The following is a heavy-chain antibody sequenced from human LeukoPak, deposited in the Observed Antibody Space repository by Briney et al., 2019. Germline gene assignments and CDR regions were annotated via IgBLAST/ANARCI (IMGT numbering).Heavy chain of an antibody. J-gene: IGHJ5*02. CDR1: GGSISSSSYY. CDR3: ARHSSNYYDSSGSLDP. Sequence: SETLSLTCTVSGGSISSSSYYWGWIRQPPGKGLEGIGSIYYSGSTYYNSSLKSRVTISVDTSKNQFSLKLSSVTAADTAVYYCARHSSNYYDSSGSLDPWGQGTLVTVSS. D-gene: IGHD3-22*01. V-gene: IGHV4-39*01. CDR2: IYYSGST.